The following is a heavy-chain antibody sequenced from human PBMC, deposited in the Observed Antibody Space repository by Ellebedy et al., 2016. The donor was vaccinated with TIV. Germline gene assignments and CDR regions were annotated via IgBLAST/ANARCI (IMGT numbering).Heavy chain of an antibody. CDR2: IYPTGST. J-gene: IGHJ6*02. Sequence: PSETLSLTCTVSGGSIGGYYWSRVRQPAGKGLEWVGRIYPTGSTNYNPSLKSRVTMSVDTSKNQFSLNLGSVTAADTAVYYCASEKIHYEYGLDVWGQGTTVSVSS. CDR1: GGSIGGYY. V-gene: IGHV4-4*07. CDR3: ASEKIHYEYGLDV. D-gene: IGHD3-22*01.